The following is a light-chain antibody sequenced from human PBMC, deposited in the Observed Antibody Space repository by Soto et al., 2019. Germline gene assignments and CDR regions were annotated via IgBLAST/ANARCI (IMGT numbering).Light chain of an antibody. CDR3: SSYTGSNNLNV. CDR2: EVT. CDR1: SSDVGGYNY. Sequence: QSVLTQPPSASGSPGQSVTISCTGTSSDVGGYNYVSWYQQHPGKAPKLMIYEVTKRPSGVPDRSSGSKSGNTASLTVSGLQAEDEADYYCSSYTGSNNLNVFGTGTKVTVL. V-gene: IGLV2-8*01. J-gene: IGLJ1*01.